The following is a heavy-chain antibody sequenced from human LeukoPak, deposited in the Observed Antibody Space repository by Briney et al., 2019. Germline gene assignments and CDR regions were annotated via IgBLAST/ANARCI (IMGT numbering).Heavy chain of an antibody. V-gene: IGHV4-61*02. CDR2: IYTSGST. J-gene: IGHJ5*02. D-gene: IGHD1-26*01. CDR3: ARVRVSGSYYGWFDP. Sequence: PSETLSLTCTVSGGSISSGSYYWSWIRQPAGKGLEWIGRIYTSGSTNYNPSLKSRVTISVDTSKNQFSLKLSSVTAADTAVYYCARVRVSGSYYGWFDPWGQGTLVTVSS. CDR1: GGSISSGSYY.